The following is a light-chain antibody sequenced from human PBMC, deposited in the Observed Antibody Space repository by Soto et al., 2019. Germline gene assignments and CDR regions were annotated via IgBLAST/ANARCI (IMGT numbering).Light chain of an antibody. CDR2: GAS. Sequence: ETVMTQSPATLSVSPGDRVTLSCTASQSIGTNLLWLQQSPGQPPRLLISGASDRVAGVPDRFSGSGSGTDFTLTISGLQSEDCAVYYCQQYAGWPRTFGQGTKLEIK. V-gene: IGKV3-15*01. CDR3: QQYAGWPRT. CDR1: QSIGTN. J-gene: IGKJ2*01.